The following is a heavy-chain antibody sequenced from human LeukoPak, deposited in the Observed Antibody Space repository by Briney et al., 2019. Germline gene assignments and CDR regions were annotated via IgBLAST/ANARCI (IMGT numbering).Heavy chain of an antibody. V-gene: IGHV3-48*03. CDR1: GFTFRSYE. CDR3: ASPRKYFYGSGSYPYALDV. J-gene: IGHJ4*02. CDR2: ISSSGNSI. Sequence: GGSLRLSCAASGFTFRSYEMNWVRQAPGKGLEWVSHISSSGNSIYYADSVKGRFTISRDNTKNSLYLQMNSLRAEDTAVYYCASPRKYFYGSGSYPYALDVWGQGTLVTVSS. D-gene: IGHD3-10*01.